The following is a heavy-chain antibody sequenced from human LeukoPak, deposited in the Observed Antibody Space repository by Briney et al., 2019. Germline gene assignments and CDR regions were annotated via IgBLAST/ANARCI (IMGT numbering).Heavy chain of an antibody. J-gene: IGHJ5*02. CDR1: GFTFSSYS. CDR2: ISSSSIYI. CDR3: ARGPRANHFNWFDP. V-gene: IGHV3-21*01. D-gene: IGHD1-26*01. Sequence: GGSLRLSCAASGFTFSSYSMNWARQAPGKGLEWVSSISSSSIYIYYADSVKGRFTISRDNAKNSLYLQMNSLRAEDTAVYYCARGPRANHFNWFDPWGQGTLVTVSS.